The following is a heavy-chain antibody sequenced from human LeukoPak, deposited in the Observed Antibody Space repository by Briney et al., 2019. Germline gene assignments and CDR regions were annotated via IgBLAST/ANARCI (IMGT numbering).Heavy chain of an antibody. CDR3: ARSITMVRGVIGNFDY. V-gene: IGHV1-3*01. D-gene: IGHD3-10*01. J-gene: IGHJ4*02. CDR1: GYTFTSYD. CDR2: INAGNGNT. Sequence: GASVKVSCKASGYTFTSYDINWVRQAPGQRLEWMGWINAGNGNTKYSQKFQGRVTITRDTSASTAYMELSSLRSEDTAVYYCARSITMVRGVIGNFDYWGQGTLVTVSS.